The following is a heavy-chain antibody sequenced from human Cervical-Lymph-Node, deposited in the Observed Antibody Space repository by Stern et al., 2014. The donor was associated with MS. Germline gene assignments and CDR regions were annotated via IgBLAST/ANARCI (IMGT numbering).Heavy chain of an antibody. J-gene: IGHJ4*02. D-gene: IGHD1-26*01. CDR3: ARGLPSF. V-gene: IGHV3-11*01. CDR1: GFNFRAYY. Sequence: QVQLVESGGDLVKPGGSLRLSCAASGFNFRAYYMNWIRQAPGKGLEWLSYISSNGSTIYYADSVKGRFIISRDNAKQSLYLQMNSLRAEDTAVYYCARGLPSFWGQGTLVTVSP. CDR2: ISSNGSTI.